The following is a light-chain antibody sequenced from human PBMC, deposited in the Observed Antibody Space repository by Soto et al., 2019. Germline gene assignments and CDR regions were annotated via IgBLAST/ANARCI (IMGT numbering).Light chain of an antibody. CDR3: SSYTSRSSLV. Sequence: QSALTQPASVSGSPGQSITIYCSGTSSDVGGYKYVSWYQQHPGKAPKLMIYEVSNRPSGVSNRFSGSKSGNTASLTISGLQTEDEADYYCSSYTSRSSLVFGGGTKLTVL. J-gene: IGLJ2*01. V-gene: IGLV2-14*01. CDR1: SSDVGGYKY. CDR2: EVS.